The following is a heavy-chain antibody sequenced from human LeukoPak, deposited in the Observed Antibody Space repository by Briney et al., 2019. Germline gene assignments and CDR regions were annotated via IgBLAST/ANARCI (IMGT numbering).Heavy chain of an antibody. D-gene: IGHD5-18*01. CDR2: ISGSGANT. Sequence: GGSLRLSCAASGFTFSSYAMSWVRQAPGKGLEWVSGISGSGANTYYADSVKGRFPIPRDNSKNTLYLQMNSLRAEDTAVYYCAKDSLNQLWPRGDFDYWGQGTLVIVSS. V-gene: IGHV3-23*01. CDR3: AKDSLNQLWPRGDFDY. J-gene: IGHJ4*02. CDR1: GFTFSSYA.